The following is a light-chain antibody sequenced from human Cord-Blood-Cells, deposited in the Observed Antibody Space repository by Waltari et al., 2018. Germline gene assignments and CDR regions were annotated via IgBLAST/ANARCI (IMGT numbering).Light chain of an antibody. V-gene: IGKV1-39*01. CDR2: AAS. CDR1: QSISSY. Sequence: DIQMTQSPSSLSASVGARVTITCRASQSISSYLNWYQQKPGKAPKLLIYAASSLQSGVPSRFSGSGSGTDFTLTISSLQPEDFATYYCQQSYSTHRFTFGPGTKVDIK. CDR3: QQSYSTHRFT. J-gene: IGKJ3*01.